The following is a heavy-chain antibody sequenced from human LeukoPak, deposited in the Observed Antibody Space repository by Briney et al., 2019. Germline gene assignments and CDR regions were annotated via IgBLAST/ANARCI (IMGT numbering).Heavy chain of an antibody. J-gene: IGHJ6*03. CDR2: ISGSGGST. D-gene: IGHD6-25*01. Sequence: QSGGSLRLSCAASGFTFSDYYMSWIRQAPGKGLEWVSAISGSGGSTYYADSVKGRFTISRDNSKNTLYLQMNSLRAEDTAAYYCAKGGYSIAAYYYYYYMDVWGKGTTVTVSS. CDR1: GFTFSDYY. V-gene: IGHV3-23*01. CDR3: AKGGYSIAAYYYYYYMDV.